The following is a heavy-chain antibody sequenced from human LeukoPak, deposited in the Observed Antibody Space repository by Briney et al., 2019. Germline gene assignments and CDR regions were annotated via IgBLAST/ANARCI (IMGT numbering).Heavy chain of an antibody. J-gene: IGHJ6*03. CDR3: ARGSGFQYRGITTNYYMDV. D-gene: IGHD3-22*01. CDR1: GNTFTGYY. V-gene: IGHV1-2*02. Sequence: ASVKVSCKASGNTFTGYYMHWVRQAPGQGLEWMGWINPNSGGTNYAQKFQGRVTMTRDTSISTAYMELSRLKYDDTAVYYCARGSGFQYRGITTNYYMDVWGKGTTVTVSS. CDR2: INPNSGGT.